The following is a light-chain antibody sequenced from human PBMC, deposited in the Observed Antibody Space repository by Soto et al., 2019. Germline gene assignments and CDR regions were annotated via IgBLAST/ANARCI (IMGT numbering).Light chain of an antibody. V-gene: IGLV2-14*01. CDR1: SSDVGGYNY. CDR2: DVS. J-gene: IGLJ1*01. Sequence: QSVLTQPDSVSGSPLQSITISCTGTSSDVGGYNYVSWYQQHPGKAPKLMIYDVSNRPSGVSNRFSGSKSGNTASLTISGLQAEDEADYYCSSYTSSTWVFGTGTKVTVL. CDR3: SSYTSSTWV.